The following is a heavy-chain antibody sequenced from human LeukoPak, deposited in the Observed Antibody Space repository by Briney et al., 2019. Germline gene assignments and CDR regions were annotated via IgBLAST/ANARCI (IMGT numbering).Heavy chain of an antibody. CDR3: VRDTGGSGSYPDY. Sequence: GGSLILSCAASGFTFSSYWMTWVRQAPGKELEWVANIKQDGSEKYFVDSVKGRFTISRDNAKNSLYLQMNSLRAEDSAVYYCVRDTGGSGSYPDYWGQGTLVTVSS. D-gene: IGHD1-26*01. CDR1: GFTFSSYW. CDR2: IKQDGSEK. J-gene: IGHJ4*02. V-gene: IGHV3-7*01.